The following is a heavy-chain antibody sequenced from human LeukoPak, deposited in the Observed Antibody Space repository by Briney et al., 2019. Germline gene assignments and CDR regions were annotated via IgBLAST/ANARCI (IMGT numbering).Heavy chain of an antibody. J-gene: IGHJ3*02. CDR3: ATRAMVRGVITRKDAFDI. CDR1: GDSFSSHY. CDR2: IYYSGST. V-gene: IGHV4-59*08. Sequence: SETLSLTCTVSGDSFSSHYWTWIRQPPGKGLEWIGYIYYSGSTNYNPSLKSRVTISVDTSKNQFSLKLSSVTAADTAVYYCATRAMVRGVITRKDAFDIWGQGTMVTVSS. D-gene: IGHD3-10*01.